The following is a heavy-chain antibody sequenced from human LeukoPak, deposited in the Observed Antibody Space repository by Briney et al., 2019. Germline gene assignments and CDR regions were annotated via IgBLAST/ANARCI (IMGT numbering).Heavy chain of an antibody. Sequence: GGSLRLSCAASGFTFSSYWMHGVRQVPGKGLVWVARINPGGSSITYADSVKGRFTISRDNAKNTLYLKMDSLRAEDTGVYYCARSNQADDYWGQGTLVTVSS. CDR2: INPGGSSI. CDR1: GFTFSSYW. V-gene: IGHV3-74*01. J-gene: IGHJ4*02. CDR3: ARSNQADDY. D-gene: IGHD1-14*01.